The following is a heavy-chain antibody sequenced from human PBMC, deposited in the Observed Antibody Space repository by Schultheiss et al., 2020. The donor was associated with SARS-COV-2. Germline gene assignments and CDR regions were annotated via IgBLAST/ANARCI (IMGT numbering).Heavy chain of an antibody. Sequence: GGSLRLSCAASGFTFSGSAMHWVRQASGKGLEWVGRIRSKANSYATAYAASVKGRFTISRDNAKNSLYLQMNSLRAEDTAVYYCASQLELHYYYGMDVWGQGTTVTVSS. J-gene: IGHJ6*02. CDR2: IRSKANSYAT. V-gene: IGHV3-73*01. CDR1: GFTFSGSA. CDR3: ASQLELHYYYGMDV. D-gene: IGHD1-7*01.